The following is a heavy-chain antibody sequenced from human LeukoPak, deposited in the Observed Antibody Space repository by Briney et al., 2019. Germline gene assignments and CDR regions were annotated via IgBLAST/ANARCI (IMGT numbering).Heavy chain of an antibody. CDR3: VRHGSGSSSWLR. V-gene: IGHV4-59*08. CDR1: GGSITSYY. Sequence: SETLSLTCTVSGGSITSYYWSWIRQPPGKGLEWIGYIYYSGSTNYNPSLKSRVTISVDTSKNQFSLKLSSVTAADTAVYYCVRHGSGSSSWLRWGQGTLDTVSS. CDR2: IYYSGST. J-gene: IGHJ4*02. D-gene: IGHD6-13*01.